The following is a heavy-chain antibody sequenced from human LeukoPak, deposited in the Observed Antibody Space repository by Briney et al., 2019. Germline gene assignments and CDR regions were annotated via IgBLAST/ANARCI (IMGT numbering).Heavy chain of an antibody. V-gene: IGHV3-21*04. D-gene: IGHD2-15*01. Sequence: PGGSLRLSCAASGFTFSSYSMNWVRQAPGKGLEWVSSISSSSSYIYYADSVKGRFTTSRDNSKNMVFLQTNSLRVEDTAVYYCVKVGAGLNLEYCSGGICYGNSLDIWGQGTMVTVSS. CDR2: ISSSSSYI. CDR3: VKVGAGLNLEYCSGGICYGNSLDI. CDR1: GFTFSSYS. J-gene: IGHJ3*02.